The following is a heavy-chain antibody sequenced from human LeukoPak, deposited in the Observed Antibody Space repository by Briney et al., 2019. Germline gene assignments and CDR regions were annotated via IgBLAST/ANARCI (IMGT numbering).Heavy chain of an antibody. CDR2: IYYSGST. CDR3: AREGYYDSSGYYLGH. D-gene: IGHD3-22*01. J-gene: IGHJ1*01. CDR1: GGSISSYY. Sequence: SETLSLTCTVSGGSISSYYWSWIRQPPGKGLEWLGYIYYSGSTNYNPSLKSRVTISVDTSKNQFSLKLSSVTAADTAVYYCAREGYYDSSGYYLGHWCQGTLVTVAS. V-gene: IGHV4-59*01.